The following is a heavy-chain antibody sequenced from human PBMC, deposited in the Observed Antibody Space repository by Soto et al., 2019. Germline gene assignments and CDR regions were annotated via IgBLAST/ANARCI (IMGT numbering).Heavy chain of an antibody. CDR2: TYYRSKWYY. J-gene: IGHJ4*01. D-gene: IGHD1-26*01. V-gene: IGHV6-1*01. CDR3: ARGEQYSGRIFDY. Sequence: SQTLSLTCAITGGSVSSNSAGWSWVRPSPSRGLEWLGRTYYRSKWYYEYAVSVRGRITINPDTSKNQYSLQLNSVTPEDTAVYFCARGEQYSGRIFDYWGQGTLVTVSS. CDR1: GGSVSSNSAG.